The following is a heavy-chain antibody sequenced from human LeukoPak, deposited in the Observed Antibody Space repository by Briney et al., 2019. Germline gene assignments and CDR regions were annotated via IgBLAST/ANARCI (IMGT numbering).Heavy chain of an antibody. CDR1: GFTFNTYG. CDR2: ISDNGRST. J-gene: IGHJ4*02. D-gene: IGHD3-10*01. CDR3: AKKEEYYFDY. Sequence: GGSLSLSCSASGFTFNTYGMHWVRQAPGKGLEYVSSISDNGRSTYYADSVKGRFTISRDNSRNTLYLQMSSLRAEDTAVYYCAKKEEYYFDYWGQGTLVTVSS. V-gene: IGHV3-64D*06.